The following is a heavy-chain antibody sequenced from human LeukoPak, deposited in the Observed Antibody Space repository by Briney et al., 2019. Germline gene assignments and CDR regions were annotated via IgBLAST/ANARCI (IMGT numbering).Heavy chain of an antibody. J-gene: IGHJ3*02. D-gene: IGHD6-6*01. V-gene: IGHV3-33*01. Sequence: GGSLRLSCAASGFTFSSYGMHWVRQAPGKGLEWVAVIWYDGSNKYYADSVKGRFTISRDNSKNTLYLQMNSLRAEDTAVYYCARGLSELVPAAFDIWGQGTMVTVSS. CDR3: ARGLSELVPAAFDI. CDR2: IWYDGSNK. CDR1: GFTFSSYG.